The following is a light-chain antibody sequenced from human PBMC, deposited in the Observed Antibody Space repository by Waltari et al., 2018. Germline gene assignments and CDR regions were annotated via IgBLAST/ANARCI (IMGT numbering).Light chain of an antibody. J-gene: IGKJ1*01. CDR2: SAS. V-gene: IGKV1-17*01. CDR1: QHISNY. CDR3: LQYNTKPWT. Sequence: DIQMTQSPYSLSASVGERVTITCRAGQHISNYLSWYQQRPGKAPQRLIFSASILESGVPSRFSGSGSGTEFTLIINTLQSDDFASYYCLQYNTKPWTFGQGTKVEIK.